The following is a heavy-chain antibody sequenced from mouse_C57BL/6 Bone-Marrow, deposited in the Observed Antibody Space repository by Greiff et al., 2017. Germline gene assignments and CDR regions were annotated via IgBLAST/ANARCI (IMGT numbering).Heavy chain of an antibody. CDR1: GFTFSSYA. J-gene: IGHJ2*01. Sequence: EVMLVESGGGLVKPGGSLKLSCAASGFTFSSYAMSWVRQTPEKRLEWVATISDGGSYTYYPDNVKGRVTISRDNAKNNLYLQMSHLKSEDTAMYYCARAYYFDYWGQGTTLTVSS. CDR3: ARAYYFDY. V-gene: IGHV5-4*03. CDR2: ISDGGSYT.